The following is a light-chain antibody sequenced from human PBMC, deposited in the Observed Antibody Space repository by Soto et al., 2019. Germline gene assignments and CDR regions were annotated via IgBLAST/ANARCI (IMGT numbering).Light chain of an antibody. CDR1: SSNIGSNA. CDR3: AAWDDSLNAYV. V-gene: IGLV1-36*01. Sequence: QSVLTQPPSVSEAPRQRVTISCSGSSSNIGSNAVNWYQQLPGKAPKLLIYYDDLLPSGVSDRFSGSKSGTSASLAISGLQSEDEADYYCAAWDDSLNAYVFGTGTKLTV. J-gene: IGLJ1*01. CDR2: YDD.